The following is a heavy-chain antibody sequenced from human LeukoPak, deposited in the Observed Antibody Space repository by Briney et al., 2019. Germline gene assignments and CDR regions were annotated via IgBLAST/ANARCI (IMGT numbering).Heavy chain of an antibody. D-gene: IGHD2-15*01. CDR3: TRDSALLGVASDL. Sequence: GGSLRLSCSASGFPFNTYAIHWVRQAPGKGLEYVAGISSNGDNTDFADSAKGRFTISRDNSKSTLFLQMNSLRAEDTAVYFCTRDSALLGVASDLWGQGTVVTVSS. CDR1: GFPFNTYA. CDR2: ISSNGDNT. J-gene: IGHJ3*01. V-gene: IGHV3-64D*06.